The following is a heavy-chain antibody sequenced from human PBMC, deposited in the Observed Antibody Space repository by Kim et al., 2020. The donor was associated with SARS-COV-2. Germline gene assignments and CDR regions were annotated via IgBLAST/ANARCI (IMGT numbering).Heavy chain of an antibody. CDR3: ARGHHGLEY. J-gene: IGHJ4*02. CDR2: ISNYGSDI. CDR1: GLTFSDYY. Sequence: GGSLRLSCAVSGLTFSDYYMSWIRQAPGKGLEWISYISNYGSDIFYADSVKGRFTISRDNAKSSLCLEMNSLRGDDTAVYYCARGHHGLEYWGQGTLVTVSS. V-gene: IGHV3-11*01.